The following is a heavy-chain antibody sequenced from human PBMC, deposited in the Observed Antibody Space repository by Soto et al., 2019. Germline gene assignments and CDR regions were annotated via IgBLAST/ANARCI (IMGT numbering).Heavy chain of an antibody. D-gene: IGHD6-19*01. V-gene: IGHV3-66*01. Sequence: EVQLVESGGGLVQPGGSLRLSCAASGFTVSSNYMSWVRQAPGKGLEWVSVIYSGGSTYYADSVKGRFTISRDNSKNTLYLQMNSLRAGDTAVYYCASGCSGWYRDAFDIWGQGTMVTVSS. CDR1: GFTVSSNY. CDR3: ASGCSGWYRDAFDI. CDR2: IYSGGST. J-gene: IGHJ3*02.